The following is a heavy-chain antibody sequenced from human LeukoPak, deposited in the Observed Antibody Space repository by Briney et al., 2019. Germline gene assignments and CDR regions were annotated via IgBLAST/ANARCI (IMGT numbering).Heavy chain of an antibody. CDR2: IYSGGST. CDR1: GYTVSSNY. J-gene: IGHJ6*03. Sequence: GGSLRLSCAASGYTVSSNYMSWVRQAPGKGLEWVSVIYSGGSTYYADSVKGRFTISRDNSKNTLYLQMNSLRAEDTAVYYCARETGPADDILTGYNYYYYYMDVWGKGTTVLVSS. D-gene: IGHD3-9*01. V-gene: IGHV3-66*02. CDR3: ARETGPADDILTGYNYYYYYMDV.